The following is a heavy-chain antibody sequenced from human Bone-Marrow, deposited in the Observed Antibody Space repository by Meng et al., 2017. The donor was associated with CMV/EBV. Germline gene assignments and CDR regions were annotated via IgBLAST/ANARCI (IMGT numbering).Heavy chain of an antibody. CDR3: AHRPTEGLFDY. Sequence: QITLQESGPALLKPTQTLTLTCTFSGFSLNSNGMGVGWIRQPPGKALEWLALIYWDGDKRYSPSLKSRLTITKDTSNNQVVLTMTNMGPVDTATYFCAHRPTEGLFDYWGQGTLVTASS. CDR2: IYWDGDK. CDR1: GFSLNSNGMG. J-gene: IGHJ4*02. V-gene: IGHV2-5*02.